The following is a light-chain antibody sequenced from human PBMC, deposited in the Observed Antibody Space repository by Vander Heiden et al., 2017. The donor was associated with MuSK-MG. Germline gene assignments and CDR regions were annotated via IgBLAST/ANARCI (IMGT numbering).Light chain of an antibody. CDR1: QSVGSN. Sequence: EIVLTQSPATLSLSPGERATLSCRASQSVGSNLAWYRQKPGQAPGLLIYDSSNRATGIPARFSGSGSGTDFTLTISSLEAEDFAVYYCQQRSNWPRTFGQGTKMEIK. V-gene: IGKV3-11*01. CDR3: QQRSNWPRT. CDR2: DSS. J-gene: IGKJ2*01.